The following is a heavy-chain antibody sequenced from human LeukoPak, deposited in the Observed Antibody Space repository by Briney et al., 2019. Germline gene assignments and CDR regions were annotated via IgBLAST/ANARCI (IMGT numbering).Heavy chain of an antibody. CDR1: GFTFSSYA. D-gene: IGHD2-2*01. Sequence: GGSLRLSCAASGFTFSSYAMSWVRQAPGKGLEWVSAISGSGGSTYYADSVKGRFTISRDNSKNTLYLQMNSLRAEDTAVYYCASPTVRYCSSTSCPYLDYWGQGTLVTVSS. V-gene: IGHV3-23*01. J-gene: IGHJ4*02. CDR3: ASPTVRYCSSTSCPYLDY. CDR2: ISGSGGST.